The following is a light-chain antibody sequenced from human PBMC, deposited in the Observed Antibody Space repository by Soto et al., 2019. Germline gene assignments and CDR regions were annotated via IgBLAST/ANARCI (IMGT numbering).Light chain of an antibody. Sequence: QAVVPQPASVSGSPGQSITISCTGSSSDVGGYNYVSWYQQHPGKAPKLMIYEVSNRPSGISNRFSGSNSGNTASLTLSGLQAEDEDDYYCSSYTSSSTLVFGGGTKLTVL. CDR1: SSDVGGYNY. CDR3: SSYTSSSTLV. V-gene: IGLV2-14*01. J-gene: IGLJ2*01. CDR2: EVS.